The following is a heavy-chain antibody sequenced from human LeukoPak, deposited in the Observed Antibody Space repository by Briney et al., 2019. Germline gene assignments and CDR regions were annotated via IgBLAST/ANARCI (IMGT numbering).Heavy chain of an antibody. Sequence: GGSLRLSCAASGFTFSSYAMHWVRQAPGKGLEWVAVISYDGSNKYYADSVKGRFTISRDNSKNTLYLQMNSLRAEDTAVYYCARDSGYNYYDSSAHPENYGMDVWGQGTTVTVSS. D-gene: IGHD3-22*01. CDR2: ISYDGSNK. V-gene: IGHV3-30-3*01. J-gene: IGHJ6*02. CDR1: GFTFSSYA. CDR3: ARDSGYNYYDSSAHPENYGMDV.